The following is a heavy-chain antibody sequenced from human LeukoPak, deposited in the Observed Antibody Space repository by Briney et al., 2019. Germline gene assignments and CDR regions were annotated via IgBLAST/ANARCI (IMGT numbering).Heavy chain of an antibody. J-gene: IGHJ4*02. CDR3: ARVADPYSGSYFDY. V-gene: IGHV1-18*01. CDR2: ISAYNGNT. CDR1: GYTFTSYG. D-gene: IGHD1-26*01. Sequence: ASVKVSCKASGYTFTSYGISWVRQAPGQGLEWMGWISAYNGNTNYAQKLQGRVTMTTDTSTGTAYMELRSLRSDDTAVYYCARVADPYSGSYFDYWGQGTLVTVSS.